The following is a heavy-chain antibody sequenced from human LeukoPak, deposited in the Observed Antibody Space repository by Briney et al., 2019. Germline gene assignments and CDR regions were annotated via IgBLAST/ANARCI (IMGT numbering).Heavy chain of an antibody. D-gene: IGHD1-1*01. Sequence: GGSLRLSCAASGFTVSSNHMSWVRQAPGKGLEWISVIYSGSSTDYADSVKGRFTISRDILKNTLYLQMNSLRAEDTAVYYCARGPAGYNWGQGTLVTVSS. CDR1: GFTVSSNH. CDR3: ARGPAGYN. CDR2: IYSGSST. V-gene: IGHV3-53*01. J-gene: IGHJ4*02.